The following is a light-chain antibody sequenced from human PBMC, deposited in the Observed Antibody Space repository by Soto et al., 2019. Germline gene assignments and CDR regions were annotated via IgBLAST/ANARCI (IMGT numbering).Light chain of an antibody. J-gene: IGLJ1*01. CDR3: SSYTNINTRACV. Sequence: QSALTQPASVSGSPGQSITISCTGTSGDIGSYNRVSWYQQHPGKAPKLIIYEVTDRPSGVSNRFSGSKSGNTASLTISGIQAEDESEYSCSSYTNINTRACVFGTGTKVTVL. CDR1: SGDIGSYNR. V-gene: IGLV2-14*01. CDR2: EVT.